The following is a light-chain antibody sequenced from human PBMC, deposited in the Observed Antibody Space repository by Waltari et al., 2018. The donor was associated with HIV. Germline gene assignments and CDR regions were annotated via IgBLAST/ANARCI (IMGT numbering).Light chain of an antibody. J-gene: IGLJ3*02. Sequence: TQSPSASGAPGQRVTLTSSAVTSNTASDSIYWYQQGPGTAPKLLIFRGDQRPSGVPDRFSGSKSGASSSLAISGLQSDDEADYYCAAWTDIMSGWLFGGGTKLTVL. CDR3: AAWTDIMSGWL. CDR1: TSNTASDS. CDR2: RGD. V-gene: IGLV1-47*01.